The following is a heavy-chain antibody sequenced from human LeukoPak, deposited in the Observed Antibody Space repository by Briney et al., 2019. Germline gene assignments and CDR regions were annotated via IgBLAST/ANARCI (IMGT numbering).Heavy chain of an antibody. Sequence: GGSLRLSCAASGFTFSSYSMNWVRQAPGKGLEWVSSISSSSSYIYYADSVKGRFTISRDNSKNTLYLQMNSLGAEDTAVYYCAHGSMYQLDYWGQGTLVTVSS. CDR1: GFTFSSYS. V-gene: IGHV3-21*04. J-gene: IGHJ4*02. D-gene: IGHD2-2*01. CDR2: ISSSSSYI. CDR3: AHGSMYQLDY.